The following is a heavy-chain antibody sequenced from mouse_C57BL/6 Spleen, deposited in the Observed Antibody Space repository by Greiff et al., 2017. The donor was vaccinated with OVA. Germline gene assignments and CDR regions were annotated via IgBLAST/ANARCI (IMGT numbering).Heavy chain of an antibody. D-gene: IGHD1-1*01. CDR1: GYTFTSYW. CDR3: ARSEYGSSKRFAY. V-gene: IGHV1-53*01. J-gene: IGHJ3*01. CDR2: INPSNGGT. Sequence: QVQLQQPGTELVKPGASVKLSCKASGYTFTSYWMHWVKQRPGQGLEWIGNINPSNGGTNYNEKFKSKATLTVDKSTSTAYMQLSSLTSEDSAVYYCARSEYGSSKRFAYWGKGTLVTVSA.